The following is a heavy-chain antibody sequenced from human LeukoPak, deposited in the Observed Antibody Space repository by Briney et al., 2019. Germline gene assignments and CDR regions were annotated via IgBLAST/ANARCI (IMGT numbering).Heavy chain of an antibody. CDR3: GRVPYQLEPPDY. D-gene: IGHD1-1*01. V-gene: IGHV4-59*01. J-gene: IGHJ4*02. Sequence: SETLSLTCTVSGGSISSYYWSWIRQPPGKGLEWIGYIYYSGSTNYNPSLKSRVTISVDTSKNQFSLKLSSVTAADTAVYYCGRVPYQLEPPDYWGQGTLVTVSS. CDR1: GGSISSYY. CDR2: IYYSGST.